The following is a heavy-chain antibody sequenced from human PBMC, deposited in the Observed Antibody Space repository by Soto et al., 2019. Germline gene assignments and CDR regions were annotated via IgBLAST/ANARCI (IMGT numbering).Heavy chain of an antibody. Sequence: EVQLVESGGGLVTPGGSLRLSCAASGFTFSNAWVSWVRQAPGKGLEWVGRITSKTDGGTTDYAAPVKGRFTISRDDSKNTLYLQMNSLKTEDTAVYYCTTAELRFLEWLLLYGMDVWGQGTTVTVSS. D-gene: IGHD3-3*01. J-gene: IGHJ6*02. V-gene: IGHV3-15*01. CDR3: TTAELRFLEWLLLYGMDV. CDR1: GFTFSNAW. CDR2: ITSKTDGGTT.